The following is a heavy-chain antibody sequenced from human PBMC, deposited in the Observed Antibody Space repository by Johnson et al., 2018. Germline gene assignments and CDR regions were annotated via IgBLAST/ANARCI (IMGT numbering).Heavy chain of an antibody. CDR3: GRKFYFRKTGSFHAFDV. V-gene: IGHV4-59*01. CDR1: GGSISTYY. Sequence: QVQLQESGPGLVKPSETLSLSCNVSGGSISTYYWAWIRQPPGKRLEWIGDIYYTGSSNYRASLKSRVTISVDTSKNQFYLKLTSVTAADTAMYYCGRKFYFRKTGSFHAFDVGCQGTMVTVSS. CDR2: IYYTGSS. D-gene: IGHD3-9*01. J-gene: IGHJ3*01.